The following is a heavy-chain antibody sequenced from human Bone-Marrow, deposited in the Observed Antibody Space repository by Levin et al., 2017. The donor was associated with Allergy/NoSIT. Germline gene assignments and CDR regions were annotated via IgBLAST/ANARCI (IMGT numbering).Heavy chain of an antibody. Sequence: SETLSLTCTVSGGSVSSGSYYWSWIRQPPGKGLEWIGYIYYSGSTNYNPSLKSRVTISVDTSKNQFSLKLSSVTAADTAVYYCARGYCSGGSCYYDAWNWFDPWGQGTLVTVSS. D-gene: IGHD2-15*01. CDR3: ARGYCSGGSCYYDAWNWFDP. J-gene: IGHJ5*02. CDR2: IYYSGST. CDR1: GGSVSSGSYY. V-gene: IGHV4-61*01.